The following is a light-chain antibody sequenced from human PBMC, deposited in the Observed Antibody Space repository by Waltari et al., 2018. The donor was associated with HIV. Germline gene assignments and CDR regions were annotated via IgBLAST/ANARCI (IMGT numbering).Light chain of an antibody. CDR1: SSNIGSTT. J-gene: IGLJ3*02. V-gene: IGLV1-44*01. CDR2: SNN. Sequence: QSVLTQPPSASGTPGQRVTISCSGSSSNIGSTTVHWYQQLPGTAPKPLLYSNNQRPSGVPDRFSGSKSGTSASLAISGLQSEDEADYYCTAWDDGLSDPVFGGGTKLTVL. CDR3: TAWDDGLSDPV.